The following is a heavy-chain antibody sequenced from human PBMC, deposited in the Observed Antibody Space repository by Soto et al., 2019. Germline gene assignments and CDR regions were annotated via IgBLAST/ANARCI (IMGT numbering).Heavy chain of an antibody. Sequence: QVQLVQSGAEVKRPGSSVRVSCKASGGTFKTYAITWVRQAPGRGLEWMGGIIPLFGSANYSQNFQGRVTITADESTNTAYMELTSLRSEDTAVYYCARETGTLYFYYYGMEVWGQGTTVTVSS. D-gene: IGHD1-1*01. CDR2: IIPLFGSA. CDR1: GGTFKTYA. J-gene: IGHJ6*02. CDR3: ARETGTLYFYYYGMEV. V-gene: IGHV1-69*12.